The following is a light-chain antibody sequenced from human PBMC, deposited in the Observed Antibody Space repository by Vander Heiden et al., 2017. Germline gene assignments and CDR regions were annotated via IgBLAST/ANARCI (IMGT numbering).Light chain of an antibody. J-gene: IGKJ5*01. CDR1: QSVSSNY. Sequence: EIVLTQSPGTLSLSPGERATLPCRASQSVSSNYLAWFKQKPGQAPRLVIDGASSRATGIPDRFSGSGSGTDFTLTISRLEPEDFAVYYCQQYSGTPFTFGQGTRLEI. CDR2: GAS. V-gene: IGKV3-20*01. CDR3: QQYSGTPFT.